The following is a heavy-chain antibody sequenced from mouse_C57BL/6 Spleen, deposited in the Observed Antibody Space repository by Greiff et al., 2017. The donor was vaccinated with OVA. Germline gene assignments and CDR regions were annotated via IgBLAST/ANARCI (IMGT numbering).Heavy chain of an antibody. J-gene: IGHJ2*01. D-gene: IGHD1-1*01. CDR1: GYTFTDYE. CDR3: TRRYYGSSLDY. Sequence: VQLQQSGAELVRPRASVTLSCKASGYTFTDYEMHWVKQTPVHGLEWIGAIDPETGGTAYNQKFKGKAILTADKSSSTAYMELRSLTSEDSAVYYCTRRYYGSSLDYWGQGTTLTVSS. CDR2: IDPETGGT. V-gene: IGHV1-15*01.